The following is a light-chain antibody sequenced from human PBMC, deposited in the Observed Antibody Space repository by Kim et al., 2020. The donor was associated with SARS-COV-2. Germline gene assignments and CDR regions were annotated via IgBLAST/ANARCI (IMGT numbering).Light chain of an antibody. CDR3: RQYKNWPPIT. V-gene: IGKV3D-15*01. CDR1: QIVSSN. Sequence: EIVMTQSPATLSLSPGERATLSCRASQIVSSNSAWYTQNPGQSPSLLIYGASTRATGIPASFSGSGSGTELTLTISSLQSDDFAVYYCRQYKNWPPITFCQGTRMEIK. J-gene: IGKJ5*01. CDR2: GAS.